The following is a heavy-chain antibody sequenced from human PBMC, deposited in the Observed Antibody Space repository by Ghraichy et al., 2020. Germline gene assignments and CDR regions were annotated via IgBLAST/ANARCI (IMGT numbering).Heavy chain of an antibody. V-gene: IGHV4-59*01. CDR2: IYYSGST. CDR3: ARDGLADKLDV. D-gene: IGHD3-10*01. J-gene: IGHJ6*02. CDR1: GGSISSYY. Sequence: GSLRLSCTVSGGSISSYYWSWIRQPPGKGLEWIGYIYYSGSTNYNPSLKSRVTISVDTSKNQFSLKLSSVTAADTAVYYCARDGLADKLDVWGQGTTVTVSS.